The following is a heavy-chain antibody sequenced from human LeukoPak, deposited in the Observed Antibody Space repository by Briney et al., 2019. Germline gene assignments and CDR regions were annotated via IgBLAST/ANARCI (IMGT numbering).Heavy chain of an antibody. J-gene: IGHJ4*02. CDR2: ISGGGGST. Sequence: GGSLRLSCAASGFTFSSYAMSWVRQAPGKGLEWVSSISGGGGSTYHADSVKGRFTISRDNSKNMLYLQMNSLRAEGTAVYYCARDSPSSGSYYGDYWGQGTLVTVSS. CDR3: ARDSPSSGSYYGDY. CDR1: GFTFSSYA. V-gene: IGHV3-23*01. D-gene: IGHD1-26*01.